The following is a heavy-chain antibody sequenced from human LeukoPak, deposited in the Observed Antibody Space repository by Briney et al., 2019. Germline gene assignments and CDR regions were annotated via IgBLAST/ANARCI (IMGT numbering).Heavy chain of an antibody. D-gene: IGHD4-17*01. CDR1: GGSFSGYY. Sequence: SETLSLTCAVYGGSFSGYYWSWIRQPPGKGLEWIGEINHSGSTNYNPSLKSRVTISVDTSKNQFSLKLSSVTAADTAVYYCARYYGDYLSDAFDIWGQGTMVTVSS. J-gene: IGHJ3*02. CDR2: INHSGST. V-gene: IGHV4-34*01. CDR3: ARYYGDYLSDAFDI.